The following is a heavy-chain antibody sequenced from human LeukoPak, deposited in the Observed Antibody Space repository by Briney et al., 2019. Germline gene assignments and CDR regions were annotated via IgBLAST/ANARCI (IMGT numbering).Heavy chain of an antibody. V-gene: IGHV3-13*01. CDR2: IGTAGDT. Sequence: QSGGSLRLSCAASGFTFSNYDVHWVRQPTGKGLEWVSGIGTAGDTYYPDSVKGRFTISRENDKNSLYLQMNSLRAGDTAVYYCARVMSEYDSSEVDYWGQGTLVTVSS. D-gene: IGHD3-22*01. CDR3: ARVMSEYDSSEVDY. CDR1: GFTFSNYD. J-gene: IGHJ4*02.